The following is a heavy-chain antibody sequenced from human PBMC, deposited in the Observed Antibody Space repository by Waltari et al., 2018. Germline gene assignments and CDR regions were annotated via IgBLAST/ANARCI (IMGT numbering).Heavy chain of an antibody. Sequence: QVQLVQSGAEVKKPGASVKVSCKASGYTFTSYYMHWVRQAPGQGLEWMGRINPSGGSKSYAQKFQGRVTMTRDTSTSTVYMELSSLRSEDTAVYYCARQVMVRGVIITLDYWGQGTLVTVSS. CDR2: INPSGGSK. V-gene: IGHV1-46*01. CDR3: ARQVMVRGVIITLDY. J-gene: IGHJ4*02. D-gene: IGHD3-10*01. CDR1: GYTFTSYY.